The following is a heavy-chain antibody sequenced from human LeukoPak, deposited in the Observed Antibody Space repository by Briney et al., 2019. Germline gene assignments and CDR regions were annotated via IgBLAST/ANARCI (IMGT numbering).Heavy chain of an antibody. D-gene: IGHD6-13*01. J-gene: IGHJ4*02. Sequence: GGSLRLSCAASGFTFSSYSMNRGRQAPAKGLERFSSITTNSCFIYYADSVKGRFTTSRDNANNSLYLQMNSLRAEDTAVYYCARDPSVKGSSWYRGDYFDYWGQGTLVTVSS. CDR2: ITTNSCFI. CDR3: ARDPSVKGSSWYRGDYFDY. CDR1: GFTFSSYS. V-gene: IGHV3-21*01.